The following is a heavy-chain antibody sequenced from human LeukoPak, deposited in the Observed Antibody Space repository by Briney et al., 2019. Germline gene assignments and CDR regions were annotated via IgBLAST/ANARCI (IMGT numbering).Heavy chain of an antibody. CDR2: ITGTGDTT. CDR1: GFSFTSYV. J-gene: IGHJ4*02. CDR3: ARDPVHDY. V-gene: IGHV3-23*01. Sequence: GGSLRLSCAASGFSFTSYVMSWVRQAPGKGLEWVSAITGTGDTTYYIDSVKGRFTISRDNAKNSLYLQMNSLRAEDTAVYYCARDPVHDYWGQGTLVTVSS.